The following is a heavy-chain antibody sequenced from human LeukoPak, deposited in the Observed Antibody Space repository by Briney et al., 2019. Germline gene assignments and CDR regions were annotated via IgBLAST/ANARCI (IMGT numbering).Heavy chain of an antibody. CDR1: GFTFSSNW. CDR3: AKVGIAVAQKQEYFQH. CDR2: INSDGSST. V-gene: IGHV3-74*01. D-gene: IGHD6-19*01. J-gene: IGHJ1*01. Sequence: GGSLRLSCAASGFTFSSNWMHWVRQAPGKGLVWVSRINSDGSSTSYADSVKGRFTISRDNAKNTLYLQMNSLRAEDTAVYYCAKVGIAVAQKQEYFQHWGQGTLVTVSS.